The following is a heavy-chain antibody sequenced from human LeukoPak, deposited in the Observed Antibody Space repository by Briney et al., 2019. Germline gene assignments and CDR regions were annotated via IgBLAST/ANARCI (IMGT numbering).Heavy chain of an antibody. CDR3: AREADYGPPGDY. Sequence: GASVKVSCKVSGYTLTELSMHWVRQAPGQGLEWMGWISAYNGNTNYAQKLQGRVTMTTDTSTSTAYMELRSLRSDDTAVYYCAREADYGPPGDYWGQGTLVTVSS. CDR2: ISAYNGNT. V-gene: IGHV1-18*01. J-gene: IGHJ4*02. CDR1: GYTLTELS. D-gene: IGHD4-17*01.